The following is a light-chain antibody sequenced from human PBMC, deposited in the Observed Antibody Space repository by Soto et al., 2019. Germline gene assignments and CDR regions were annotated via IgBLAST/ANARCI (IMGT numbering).Light chain of an antibody. Sequence: SYELTQSPSVSVSPGQTATITCSGDKLGDKYAYWYQQKPGQSPVVVIYEDTKRPSGIPERFSGSNSGNTATLTISGTQAMDEADYYRQAWDSSSVVFGGGTKLTVL. CDR2: EDT. CDR1: KLGDKY. J-gene: IGLJ2*01. CDR3: QAWDSSSVV. V-gene: IGLV3-1*01.